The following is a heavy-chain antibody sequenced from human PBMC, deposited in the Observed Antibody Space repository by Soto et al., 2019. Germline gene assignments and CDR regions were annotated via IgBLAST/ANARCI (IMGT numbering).Heavy chain of an antibody. CDR3: ARHSLALRKNNWFDP. Sequence: PSATLALTCAVSREAIIGSDFFRGWDRQPPGKGLEWIGSIFYLGSSYYNPSLKSRVTMSVDTSKNQFSLRLRSVTAADTALYFCARHSLALRKNNWFDPWGQGIMVT. V-gene: IGHV4-39*01. J-gene: IGHJ5*02. CDR1: REAIIGSDFF. D-gene: IGHD3-3*02. CDR2: IFYLGSS.